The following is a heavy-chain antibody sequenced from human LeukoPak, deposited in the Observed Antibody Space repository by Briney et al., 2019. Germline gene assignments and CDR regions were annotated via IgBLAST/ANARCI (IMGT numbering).Heavy chain of an antibody. V-gene: IGHV3-21*01. CDR1: GFTFSSYS. Sequence: GGSLRLSCAASGFTFSSYSMNWVRQAPGKGLEWVSSISSSSSYIYYADSVKGRFTISRDNAKNSLYLQMNSLRAEDTAVYYCARRFDSSWWGVDYYYMDVWGKGTTVTVSS. D-gene: IGHD6-13*01. CDR3: ARRFDSSWWGVDYYYMDV. J-gene: IGHJ6*03. CDR2: ISSSSSYI.